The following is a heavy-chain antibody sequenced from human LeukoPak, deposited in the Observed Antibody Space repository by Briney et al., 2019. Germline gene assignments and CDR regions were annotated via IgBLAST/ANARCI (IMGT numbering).Heavy chain of an antibody. D-gene: IGHD5-12*01. Sequence: PGGSLRLSCAASGFTFSNYWMTWVRQAPGKGLEWVAHINQDGSEEHYIDSVKARFTISRDNAKNSLSLQMNSLRAEDTAVYYCVRDGGVSGYDLLDYWGRGTLVTVSS. J-gene: IGHJ4*02. CDR3: VRDGGVSGYDLLDY. V-gene: IGHV3-7*01. CDR2: INQDGSEE. CDR1: GFTFSNYW.